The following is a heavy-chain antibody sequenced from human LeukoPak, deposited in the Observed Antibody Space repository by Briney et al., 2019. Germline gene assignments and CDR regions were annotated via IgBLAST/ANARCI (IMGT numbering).Heavy chain of an antibody. CDR1: GFTFDDYA. J-gene: IGHJ4*02. V-gene: IGHV3-9*01. D-gene: IGHD3-16*02. Sequence: GGSLRLSCAASGFTFDDYAMHWVRQAPGKGLEWVSGISWNGNSIDYADSVKGRFTISRDNAKNSLYLQMNSLRAEDTALYYCARVPAVIRTVNFDYWGQGTLVTVSS. CDR2: ISWNGNSI. CDR3: ARVPAVIRTVNFDY.